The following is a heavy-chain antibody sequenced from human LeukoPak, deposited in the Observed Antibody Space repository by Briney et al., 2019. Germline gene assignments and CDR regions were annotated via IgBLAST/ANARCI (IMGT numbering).Heavy chain of an antibody. CDR1: GFTFRNAY. V-gene: IGHV3-15*07. J-gene: IGHJ4*02. Sequence: GGSLRLSCAASGFTFRNAYMNWVGKAPGKGREWVGRIKPKTDGETTEYAAPVKDRFSISRDDSKSMMYLQMNSLKTEDTAVYYCITPLPYSAQGGQGTLVTVSS. D-gene: IGHD2-21*01. CDR3: ITPLPYSAQ. CDR2: IKPKTDGETT.